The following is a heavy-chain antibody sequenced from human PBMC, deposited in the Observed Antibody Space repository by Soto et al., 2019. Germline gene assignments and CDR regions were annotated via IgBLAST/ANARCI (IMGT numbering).Heavy chain of an antibody. CDR2: IKSKTDGGTT. Sequence: GSLRLSCAASGFTFSNAWMSWVRQAPGKGLEWVGRIKSKTDGGTTGYAAPVKGRFTISRDDSKNTLYLQMNSLKTEDTAVYYCTTDHPPTLQRDPKDAFDIWGQGTMVTVSS. D-gene: IGHD1-1*01. CDR3: TTDHPPTLQRDPKDAFDI. J-gene: IGHJ3*02. CDR1: GFTFSNAW. V-gene: IGHV3-15*01.